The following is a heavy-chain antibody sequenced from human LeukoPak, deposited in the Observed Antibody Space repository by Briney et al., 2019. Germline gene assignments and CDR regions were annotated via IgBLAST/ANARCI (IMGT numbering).Heavy chain of an antibody. Sequence: PGGSLRLSCAASRFTFKDYAMNWVRQAPGKGLEWVSTISESGTGTYYADSVKGRFTISRDNSRNTLHLQMDSLRADDTAVYYCATSYSSSSGPFDSWGQGTLVTVSS. V-gene: IGHV3-23*01. D-gene: IGHD6-6*01. J-gene: IGHJ4*02. CDR2: ISESGTGT. CDR1: RFTFKDYA. CDR3: ATSYSSSSGPFDS.